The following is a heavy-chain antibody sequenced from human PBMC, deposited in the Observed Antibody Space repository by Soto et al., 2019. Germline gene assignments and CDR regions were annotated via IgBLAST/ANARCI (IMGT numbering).Heavy chain of an antibody. J-gene: IGHJ6*02. Sequence: GSLRLSCAASGFTFSSYAMHWVRQAPGKGLEWVAVISYDGSNKYYADSVKGRFTISRDNSKNTLYLQMNSLRAEDTAVYYCAREISYVSGGHLYYGMDVLGQGTAVTVSS. CDR2: ISYDGSNK. V-gene: IGHV3-30-3*01. D-gene: IGHD3-16*01. CDR1: GFTFSSYA. CDR3: AREISYVSGGHLYYGMDV.